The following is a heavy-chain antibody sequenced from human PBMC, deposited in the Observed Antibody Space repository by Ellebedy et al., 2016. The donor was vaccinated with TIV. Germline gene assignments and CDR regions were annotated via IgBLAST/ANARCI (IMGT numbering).Heavy chain of an antibody. CDR2: ISGSGGST. CDR3: AKPSRGQTDY. V-gene: IGHV3-23*01. CDR1: GFTFSSYA. Sequence: GESLKISXAASGFTFSSYAMSWVRQAPGKGLEWVSAISGSGGSTYYADSVKGRFTISRDNSKNTLYLQMNSLRAEDTAVYYCAKPSRGQTDYWGQGTLVTVSS. D-gene: IGHD6-19*01. J-gene: IGHJ4*02.